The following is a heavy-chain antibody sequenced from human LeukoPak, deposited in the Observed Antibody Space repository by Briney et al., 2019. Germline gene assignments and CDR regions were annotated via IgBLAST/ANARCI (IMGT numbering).Heavy chain of an antibody. D-gene: IGHD1-26*01. CDR2: IYYSGST. CDR1: GGSISSYY. V-gene: IGHV4-59*01. Sequence: SETLSLTCTVSGGSISSYYWSWIRQPPGKGLEWIGYIYYSGSTNYNPSLKSRVTISVDTSKNQFSLKLSSVTAADTAVYYCARELKGELRYNWFDPWGQGTLVTVSS. CDR3: ARELKGELRYNWFDP. J-gene: IGHJ5*02.